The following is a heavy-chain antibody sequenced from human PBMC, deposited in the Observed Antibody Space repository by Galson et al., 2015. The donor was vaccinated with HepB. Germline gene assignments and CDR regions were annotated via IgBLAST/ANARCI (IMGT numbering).Heavy chain of an antibody. J-gene: IGHJ4*02. V-gene: IGHV1-2*06. Sequence: SVKVSCKASGYTFTSYYMHWVRQAPGQGLEWMGRINPNSGGTNYAQKFQGRVAMTRDTSISTAYMELSRLRSDDTAVYYCARQVRGYYFVFDYWGQGTLVTVSS. CDR2: INPNSGGT. D-gene: IGHD3-22*01. CDR1: GYTFTSYY. CDR3: ARQVRGYYFVFDY.